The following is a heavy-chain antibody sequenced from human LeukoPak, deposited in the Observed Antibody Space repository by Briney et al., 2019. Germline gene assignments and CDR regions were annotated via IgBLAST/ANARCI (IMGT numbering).Heavy chain of an antibody. D-gene: IGHD3-3*01. CDR3: ASSDYDFWSGYPS. CDR1: GGAISSCH. V-gene: IGHV4-4*07. Sequence: PSETLSLTCTVSGGAISSCHWSWIRQLAGKGLEWIGRIYTSGSTNYSPSLKSRVTMSVDTSKNQFSLKLSSVTAADTAVYYCASSDYDFWSGYPSWGQGTLVTVSS. J-gene: IGHJ4*02. CDR2: IYTSGST.